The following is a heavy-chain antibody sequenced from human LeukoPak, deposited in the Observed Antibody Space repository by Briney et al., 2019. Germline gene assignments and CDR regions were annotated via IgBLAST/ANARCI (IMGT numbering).Heavy chain of an antibody. J-gene: IGHJ5*02. CDR1: GGSITNTTNY. CDR2: IYYTGST. CDR3: ARDIGITMVRGVIACFDP. D-gene: IGHD3-10*01. V-gene: IGHV4-39*07. Sequence: SETLSLICTVSGGSITNTTNYWGWIRQLPGKGLEWIGTIYYTGSTYYNPSLKGQATLSADTSKNQVSLKLTSVTAADTAVYYCARDIGITMVRGVIACFDPWGQGTLVTVSS.